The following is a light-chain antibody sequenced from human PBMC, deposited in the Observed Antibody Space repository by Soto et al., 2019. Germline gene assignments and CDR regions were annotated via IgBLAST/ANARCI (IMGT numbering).Light chain of an antibody. CDR2: GSS. Sequence: EILMTQSPATLSVSPGERATLSCRAIQSVDSNLGCYQQKPGQARRLLIYGSSTRATGISARFSGSGSGTEFTLTISRLQSEDFGVYYCQQYNXWWTCGQGTKV. J-gene: IGKJ1*01. CDR1: QSVDSN. CDR3: QQYNXWWT. V-gene: IGKV3-15*01.